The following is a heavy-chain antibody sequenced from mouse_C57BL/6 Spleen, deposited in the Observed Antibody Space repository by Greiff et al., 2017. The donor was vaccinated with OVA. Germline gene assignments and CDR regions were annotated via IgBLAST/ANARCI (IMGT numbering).Heavy chain of an antibody. J-gene: IGHJ3*01. V-gene: IGHV10-1*01. CDR3: VREGYDFAY. CDR2: IRSKSNNYAT. D-gene: IGHD2-3*01. Sequence: EVQLQESGGGLVQPKGSLKLSCAASGFSFNTYAMNWVRQAPGKALEWVARIRSKSNNYATYYADSVKDRFTISRDDSESMLYLQMNNLKTEDTAMYYCVREGYDFAYWGQGTLVTVSA. CDR1: GFSFNTYA.